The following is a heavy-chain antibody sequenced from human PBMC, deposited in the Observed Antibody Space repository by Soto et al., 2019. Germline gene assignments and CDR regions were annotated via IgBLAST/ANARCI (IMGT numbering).Heavy chain of an antibody. D-gene: IGHD3-22*01. CDR1: GYTFTSYG. CDR3: ARDSYYYDCSGFAFDF. J-gene: IGHJ4*02. Sequence: ASVKVSCKASGYTFTSYGISWVRQAPGQGLEWMGWISAYNGNTNNAKKLQGRVTMTTDTSTSTAYMELRSLRSDDTAVYYCARDSYYYDCSGFAFDFWGQGTLVTVSS. V-gene: IGHV1-18*04. CDR2: ISAYNGNT.